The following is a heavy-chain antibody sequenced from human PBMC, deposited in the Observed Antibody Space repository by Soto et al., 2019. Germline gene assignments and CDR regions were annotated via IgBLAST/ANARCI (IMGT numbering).Heavy chain of an antibody. Sequence: SETLSLTCAVSGGSISSGGYSWSWIRQPPGKGLEWIGYIYHSGSTYYNQSLKSRVTISVDRSKNQFSLKLSSVTAADTAVYYCARGGPEQWLPLDSYFDYWGQGTLVTVSS. CDR3: ARGGPEQWLPLDSYFDY. V-gene: IGHV4-30-2*01. CDR1: GGSISSGGYS. CDR2: IYHSGST. D-gene: IGHD6-19*01. J-gene: IGHJ4*02.